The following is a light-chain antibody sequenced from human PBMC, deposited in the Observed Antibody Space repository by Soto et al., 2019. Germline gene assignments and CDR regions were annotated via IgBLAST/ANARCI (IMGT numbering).Light chain of an antibody. CDR3: QQRSNWPPIT. J-gene: IGKJ5*01. CDR2: DAS. Sequence: EIVLTQSPATLSLSPGERATLSCRVSQSVSSYLAWYQQKPGQAPRHLIYDASNRATGIPARFSGSGSGTDFTLTISSLEPEDFAVYYCQQRSNWPPITFGQGTRLEIK. V-gene: IGKV3-11*01. CDR1: QSVSSY.